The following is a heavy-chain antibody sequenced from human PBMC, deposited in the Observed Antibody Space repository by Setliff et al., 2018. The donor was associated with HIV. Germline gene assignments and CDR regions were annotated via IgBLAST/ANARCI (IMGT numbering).Heavy chain of an antibody. CDR1: GGSISSGSYY. CDR3: ARDRYCSSTSCYDNWFDP. Sequence: PSETLSLTCTVSGGSISSGSYYWSWIRQPAGKGLEWIGRIYTSGSTNYNPSLKSRVTISVDTSKNQFSLKLSSVTAADTAVYYCARDRYCSSTSCYDNWFDPWGQGTLVTVPQ. V-gene: IGHV4-61*02. CDR2: IYTSGST. J-gene: IGHJ5*02. D-gene: IGHD2-2*01.